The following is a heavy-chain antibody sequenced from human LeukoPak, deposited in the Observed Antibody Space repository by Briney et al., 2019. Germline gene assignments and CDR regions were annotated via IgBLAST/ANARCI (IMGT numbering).Heavy chain of an antibody. CDR2: IYYSGST. CDR3: ARDLVVITTPHFDY. J-gene: IGHJ4*02. CDR1: GGSISSSSYY. V-gene: IGHV4-39*07. Sequence: SETLSLTCTVSGGSISSSSYYWGWIRQPPGKGLEWIGSIYYSGSTYYNPSLKSRVTISVDTSKNQFSLKLSSVTAADTAVYYCARDLVVITTPHFDYWGQGTLVTVSS. D-gene: IGHD3-22*01.